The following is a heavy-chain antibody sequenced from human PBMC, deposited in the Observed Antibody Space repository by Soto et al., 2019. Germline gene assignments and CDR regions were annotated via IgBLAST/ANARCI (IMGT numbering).Heavy chain of an antibody. CDR2: MHASGGT. V-gene: IGHV4-39*01. CDR1: GAPISSNDYF. J-gene: IGHJ4*02. CDR3: AAIVVGATRHSDVDH. Sequence: PSETLSLTCSVSGAPISSNDYFWAWIRQPPGRGLEFNASMHASGGTYHASSLKSRATMSLDTSKDQFSLKLQSVTAADTGTYYCAAIVVGATRHSDVDHWGQGTLVTVSS. D-gene: IGHD2-15*01.